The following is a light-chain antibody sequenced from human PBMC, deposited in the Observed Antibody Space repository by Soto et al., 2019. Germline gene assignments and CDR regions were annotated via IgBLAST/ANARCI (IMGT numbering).Light chain of an antibody. V-gene: IGKV3-20*01. CDR2: GAS. CDR3: QQYGSSPR. J-gene: IGKJ2*01. Sequence: EIVLTQSPGTLSLSPGERATLSCRASQSVSSSYLAWYQQKPGQAPRLLIYGASSRATGIPDRFSGSGSGPAFTLTISRLEPEDLAVYCCQQYGSSPRFGQGTKLEIK. CDR1: QSVSSSY.